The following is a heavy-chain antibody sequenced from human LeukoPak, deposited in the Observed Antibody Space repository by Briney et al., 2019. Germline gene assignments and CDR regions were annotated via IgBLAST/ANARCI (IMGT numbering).Heavy chain of an antibody. V-gene: IGHV3-23*01. Sequence: GGSLRLSCAASGFTFSSYTMSWVRQAPGKGLEWVSTITTSDGNTYYADSVKGRFTVSRDNAKNSLYLQMISLRAEDTAVYYCAKEGAYCGADCYSDYYFDLWGRGTLVTVSS. CDR2: ITTSDGNT. CDR3: AKEGAYCGADCYSDYYFDL. D-gene: IGHD2-21*02. CDR1: GFTFSSYT. J-gene: IGHJ2*01.